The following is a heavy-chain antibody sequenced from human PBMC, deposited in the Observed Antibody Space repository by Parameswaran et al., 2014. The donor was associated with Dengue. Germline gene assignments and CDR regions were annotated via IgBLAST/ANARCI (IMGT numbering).Heavy chain of an antibody. V-gene: IGHV4-31*03. CDR1: GGSISSGGYY. CDR2: IYYSGST. D-gene: IGHD3-22*01. CDR3: ARLYYYDSSAWVDY. Sequence: LSCTVSGGSISSGGYYWSWIRQHPGKGLEWIGYIYYSGSTYYNPSLKSRVTISVDTSKNQFSLKLSSVTAADTAVYYCARLYYYDSSAWVDYWGQGTLVTVSS. J-gene: IGHJ4*02.